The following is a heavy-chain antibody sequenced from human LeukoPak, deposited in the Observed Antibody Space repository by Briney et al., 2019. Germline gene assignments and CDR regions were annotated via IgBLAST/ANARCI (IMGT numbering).Heavy chain of an antibody. D-gene: IGHD1-7*01. V-gene: IGHV3-15*04. Sequence: PGGSLRLSCAASGFTFNYAWMSWVRQVPGKGLEWVGQSVSEIDGGTTDYATPVKGRFTISRDDSKSTLYLQMNSLKIEDTAVYYCTTDEDWNYARKDVWGQGATVIVSS. J-gene: IGHJ6*02. CDR1: GFTFNYAW. CDR3: TTDEDWNYARKDV. CDR2: SVSEIDGGTT.